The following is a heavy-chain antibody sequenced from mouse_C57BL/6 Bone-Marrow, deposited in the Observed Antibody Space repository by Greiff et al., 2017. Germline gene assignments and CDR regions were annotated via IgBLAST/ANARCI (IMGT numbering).Heavy chain of an antibody. V-gene: IGHV1-69*01. D-gene: IGHD2-3*01. J-gene: IGHJ3*01. Sequence: QVQLKQPGAELVMPGASVKLSCTASGYTFTSYWMHWVKQRPGQGLEWIGEIDPSDSYTNYNQKFQGQYTLTVDKSSSTAYMQLSSLTSEDSAVDDCAADGYYGFAYWGQGTLVTVSA. CDR3: AADGYYGFAY. CDR1: GYTFTSYW. CDR2: IDPSDSYT.